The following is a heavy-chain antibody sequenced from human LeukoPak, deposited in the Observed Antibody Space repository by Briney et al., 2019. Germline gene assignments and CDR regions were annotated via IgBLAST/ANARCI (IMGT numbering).Heavy chain of an antibody. D-gene: IGHD1-26*01. CDR1: GGSFSGYY. V-gene: IGHV4-34*01. Sequence: SETLSLTCAVYGGSFSGYYWSWIRQPPGKGLEWIGEINHSGTTNYNPSLKSRLTISVDTSKNQFTLKLSSVTAADTAVYYCARLRVSGSYLYYFDYWGQGTLVTVSS. CDR3: ARLRVSGSYLYYFDY. CDR2: INHSGTT. J-gene: IGHJ4*02.